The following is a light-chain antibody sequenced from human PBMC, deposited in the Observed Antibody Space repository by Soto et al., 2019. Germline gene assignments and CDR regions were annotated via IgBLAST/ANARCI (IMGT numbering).Light chain of an antibody. Sequence: QSVLTQPASVSGSPGQSITISCTGSSSDVGGFDYVSWYQQHPGKAPKLMIYDVSNRPSGVSNRFSGSKSGNTASLTISGLQAEDEADYYCGSYTSISTLGGVFGGGTKVTVL. V-gene: IGLV2-14*03. CDR3: GSYTSISTLGGV. J-gene: IGLJ2*01. CDR1: SSDVGGFDY. CDR2: DVS.